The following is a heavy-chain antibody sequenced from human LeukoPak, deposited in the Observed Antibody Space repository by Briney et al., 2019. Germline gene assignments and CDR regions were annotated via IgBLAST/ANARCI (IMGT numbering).Heavy chain of an antibody. CDR2: IYYSGST. V-gene: IGHV4-59*08. CDR3: ATGGSSTYGAFDI. D-gene: IGHD4-23*01. CDR1: DGSISGTYY. J-gene: IGHJ3*02. Sequence: SETLSLTCTVSDGSISGTYYWSWIRQPPGKGLEWIGYIYYSGSTNYNPSLKSRVTTSVDTSKNQFSLKLSSVTAADTAVYYCATGGSSTYGAFDIWGQGTMVTVSS.